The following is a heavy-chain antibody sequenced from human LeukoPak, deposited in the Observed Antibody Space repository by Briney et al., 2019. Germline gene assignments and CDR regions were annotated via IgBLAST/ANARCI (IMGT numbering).Heavy chain of an antibody. Sequence: PGGSLRLSCAASGFTFSSYSMNWVRQAPGKGLEWISYIDSHSNVITYTNSVKGRFTISRDNPRNSLSLQMNSLRAEDTAFYYCARGRGKSGSYYSFDIWGQGTMVTVSS. J-gene: IGHJ3*02. CDR3: ARGRGKSGSYYSFDI. CDR1: GFTFSSYS. D-gene: IGHD1-26*01. CDR2: IDSHSNVI. V-gene: IGHV3-48*04.